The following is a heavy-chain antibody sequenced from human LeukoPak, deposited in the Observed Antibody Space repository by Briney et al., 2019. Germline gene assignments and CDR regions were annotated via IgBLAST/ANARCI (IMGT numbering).Heavy chain of an antibody. CDR1: GFTFSSYW. V-gene: IGHV3-7*04. D-gene: IGHD2-21*02. J-gene: IGHJ2*01. CDR2: IKEDGSEK. CDR3: ARIVVVTATNWYFDL. Sequence: GGSLRLSCAASGFTFSSYWMSWVRQAPGKGLEWVGNIKEDGSEKYYVDSVKGRFTVSRDNAKNSLYLQMNSLRAEDTAVYYCARIVVVTATNWYFDLWGRGTLVTVSS.